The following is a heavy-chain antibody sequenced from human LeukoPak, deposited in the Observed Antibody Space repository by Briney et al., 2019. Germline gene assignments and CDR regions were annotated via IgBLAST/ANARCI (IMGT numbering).Heavy chain of an antibody. V-gene: IGHV3-33*05. CDR3: AKDSSADDSSGYSYYFDY. CDR2: ILHDEK. J-gene: IGHJ4*02. D-gene: IGHD3-22*01. Sequence: AGRSLRLSCAASGFTFSSFGMHWVRQAPGRGLEWVSLILHDEKHYADSVKGRFTISRDNSKNTLYLQMDSLRAEDTAVYYCAKDSSADDSSGYSYYFDYWGQGTLVTVSS. CDR1: GFTFSSFG.